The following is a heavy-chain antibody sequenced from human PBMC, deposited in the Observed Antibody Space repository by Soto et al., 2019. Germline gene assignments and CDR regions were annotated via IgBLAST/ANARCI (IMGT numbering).Heavy chain of an antibody. Sequence: QVQLVQSGAEVKKPGASVKVSCEASGYTFIGYALHWVRQAPGQRLEWMGWINPGSGYTKYSRNFLGRVTITRDTTASTAYMDLSSLRSEDTAVYYCARRVGDGQLDYWGQGTLVTVSS. D-gene: IGHD1-26*01. CDR1: GYTFIGYA. CDR3: ARRVGDGQLDY. V-gene: IGHV1-3*01. J-gene: IGHJ4*02. CDR2: INPGSGYT.